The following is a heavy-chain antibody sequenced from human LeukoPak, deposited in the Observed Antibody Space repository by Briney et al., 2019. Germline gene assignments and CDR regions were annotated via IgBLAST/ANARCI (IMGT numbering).Heavy chain of an antibody. V-gene: IGHV1-69*05. CDR1: GGTFSSYA. CDR2: IIPIFGTA. Sequence: SVKVSCKASGGTFSSYAISWVRQAPGQGLEWMGRIIPIFGTANYAQKFQGRVTITTDESTSTACMELSSLRSEDTAVYYCARGYYYDSSGYYTPVYYFDYWGQGTLVTVSS. D-gene: IGHD3-22*01. J-gene: IGHJ4*02. CDR3: ARGYYYDSSGYYTPVYYFDY.